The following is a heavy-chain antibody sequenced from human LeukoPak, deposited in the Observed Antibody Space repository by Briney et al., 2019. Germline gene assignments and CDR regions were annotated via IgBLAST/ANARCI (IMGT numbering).Heavy chain of an antibody. Sequence: GGSLRLSCAASGFTFSSYGMHWVRQAPGKGLEWVAFIRYDGSNKCYADSVKGRFTISRDNSKNTLYLQMNSLRAEDTAVYYCAKDWSNYDILTGVPDYRGQGTLVTVSS. CDR1: GFTFSSYG. D-gene: IGHD3-9*01. CDR2: IRYDGSNK. J-gene: IGHJ4*02. CDR3: AKDWSNYDILTGVPDY. V-gene: IGHV3-30*02.